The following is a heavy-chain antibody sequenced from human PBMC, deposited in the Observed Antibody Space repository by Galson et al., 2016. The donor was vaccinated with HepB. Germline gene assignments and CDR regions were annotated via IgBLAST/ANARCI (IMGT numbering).Heavy chain of an antibody. J-gene: IGHJ4*02. Sequence: SLRLSCAASGFTFSSYGTHWVRQAPGKGLEWVAVIWYDGSNEYYADSVKGRFTISRDNSKNTLYLQMNSLRAEDTAVYYCASLGSLGSFSRGLYWGQGTLVTVSS. D-gene: IGHD3-10*01. V-gene: IGHV3-33*01. CDR1: GFTFSSYG. CDR2: IWYDGSNE. CDR3: ASLGSLGSFSRGLY.